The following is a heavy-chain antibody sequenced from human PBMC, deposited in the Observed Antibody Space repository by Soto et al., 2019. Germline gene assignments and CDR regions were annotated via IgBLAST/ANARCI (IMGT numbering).Heavy chain of an antibody. CDR2: ISYDGSNK. D-gene: IGHD6-13*01. V-gene: IGHV3-30-3*01. J-gene: IGHJ6*02. CDR3: ARDLEAAVLSIYYYHYYGMDV. Sequence: GGSLRLSCAASGFTFSSYAMHWVRQAPGKGLEWVAVISYDGSNKYYADSVKGRFTISRDNSKNTLYLQMNSLRAEDTAVYYCARDLEAAVLSIYYYHYYGMDVWGQGITVTLFS. CDR1: GFTFSSYA.